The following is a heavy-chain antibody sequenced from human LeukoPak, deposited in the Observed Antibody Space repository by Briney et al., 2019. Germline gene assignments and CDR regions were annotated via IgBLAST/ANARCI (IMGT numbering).Heavy chain of an antibody. CDR1: GGSFSGYY. CDR3: AGGYSGYDVGY. CDR2: INHSGST. J-gene: IGHJ4*02. Sequence: SETLSLTCAVYGGSFSGYYWSWIRQPPGKGLEWIGEINHSGSTNYNPSLKSRVTILVDTSKKQFSLNLTSVTVADTAVYYCAGGYSGYDVGYWGQGTRVTVSS. V-gene: IGHV4-34*01. D-gene: IGHD5-12*01.